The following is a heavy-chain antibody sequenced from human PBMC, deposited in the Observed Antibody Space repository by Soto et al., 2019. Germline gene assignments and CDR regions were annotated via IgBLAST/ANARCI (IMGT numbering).Heavy chain of an antibody. CDR3: ARAATAVRLFGWFDP. J-gene: IGHJ5*02. CDR2: ISYDGSNK. D-gene: IGHD2-21*01. CDR1: GFTFSSYA. Sequence: QVQLVESGGGVVQPGRSLRLSCAASGFTFSSYAMQWVRQAPGKGLEWVAVISYDGSNKYYAASVKGRFTISRDNSKNTLYLQMNRRRAEDTAVYYCARAATAVRLFGWFDPWGQGTLVTVSS. V-gene: IGHV3-30-3*01.